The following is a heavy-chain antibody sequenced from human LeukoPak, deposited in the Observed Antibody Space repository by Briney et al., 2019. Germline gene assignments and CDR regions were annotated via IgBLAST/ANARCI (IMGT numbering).Heavy chain of an antibody. D-gene: IGHD1-26*01. J-gene: IGHJ3*02. V-gene: IGHV4-4*02. Sequence: SETLSPTCTVSGGSISSNWWSWVRQPPGKGLEWIGEIYHSGSTNYNPSLKSRVTISVDKSKNQFSLKLSSVTAADTAVYYCGIVGATSAFDIWGQGTMVTVSS. CDR1: GGSISSNW. CDR2: IYHSGST. CDR3: GIVGATSAFDI.